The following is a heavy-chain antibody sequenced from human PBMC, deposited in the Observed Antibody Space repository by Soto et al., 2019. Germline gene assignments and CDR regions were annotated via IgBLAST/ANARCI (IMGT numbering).Heavy chain of an antibody. CDR2: ISSDGSST. D-gene: IGHD4-17*01. J-gene: IGHJ4*02. Sequence: EVQLVESGGDLVQPGGSLRLSGEASGFTFSSYWLHWVRQVPGKGLVWVSRISSDGSSTNYADSVRGRFIISRDNAKNTLYLQVNSLRVEDTAVYYCARGTVRDHDFGDHWGQGTLVAVSS. CDR1: GFTFSSYW. CDR3: ARGTVRDHDFGDH. V-gene: IGHV3-74*01.